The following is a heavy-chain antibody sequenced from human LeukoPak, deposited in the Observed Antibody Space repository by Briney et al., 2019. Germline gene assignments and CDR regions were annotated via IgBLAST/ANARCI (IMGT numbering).Heavy chain of an antibody. V-gene: IGHV4-4*07. D-gene: IGHD6-19*01. CDR2: IYTSGST. CDR3: AREYSSGWVFDY. J-gene: IGHJ4*02. Sequence: SETLSLTCTVSGGSISSYYWSWIRQPAGKGPEWIGRIYTSGSTNYNPSLKSRVTMSVDTSKNQFSLKLSSVTAADTAVYYCAREYSSGWVFDYWGQGTLVTVSS. CDR1: GGSISSYY.